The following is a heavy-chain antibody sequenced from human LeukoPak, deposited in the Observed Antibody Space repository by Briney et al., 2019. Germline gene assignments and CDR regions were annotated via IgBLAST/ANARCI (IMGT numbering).Heavy chain of an antibody. Sequence: SETLSLTCAVYGGSFSGYYWSWIRQPPGKGLEWIGEINHSGSTNYNPSLKSRVTISVDTSKNQFSLKLSSVTAADTAVYYCAGASGYYYRSFDYWGQGTLVTVSS. CDR1: GGSFSGYY. V-gene: IGHV4-34*01. J-gene: IGHJ4*02. D-gene: IGHD3-22*01. CDR2: INHSGST. CDR3: AGASGYYYRSFDY.